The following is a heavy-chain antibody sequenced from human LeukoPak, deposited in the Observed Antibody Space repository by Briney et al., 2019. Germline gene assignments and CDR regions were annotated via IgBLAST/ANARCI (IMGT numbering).Heavy chain of an antibody. CDR1: GFTFSSYA. D-gene: IGHD3-10*01. J-gene: IGHJ4*02. CDR2: ISGRGGST. CDR3: AKEGITHRTELLYYEKVSTNLDY. Sequence: PGGSLRLSCAASGFTFSSYAMSWVRLAPGKGLEWVSDISGRGGSTYYADSAKGRLTISRDNSKNTMYMQMNSLTDTDTYIYVCAKEGITHRTELLYYEKVSTNLDYWGQGTLVTVSS. V-gene: IGHV3-23*01.